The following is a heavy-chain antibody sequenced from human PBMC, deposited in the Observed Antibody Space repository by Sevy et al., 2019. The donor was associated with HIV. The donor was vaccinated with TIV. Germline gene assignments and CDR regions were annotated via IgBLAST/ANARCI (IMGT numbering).Heavy chain of an antibody. J-gene: IGHJ4*02. CDR2: IKADGSDK. CDR1: GFTFSANW. V-gene: IGHV3-7*01. Sequence: GGSLRLSCAASGFTFSANWMNWVRQAPGKGLEWVANIKADGSDKHYVDSVEGRFTISRDKAKNLLFLQMNSLGVEDTAVYSWAHETFGRFESWGQGTLVTVSS. CDR3: AHETFGRFES. D-gene: IGHD3-16*01.